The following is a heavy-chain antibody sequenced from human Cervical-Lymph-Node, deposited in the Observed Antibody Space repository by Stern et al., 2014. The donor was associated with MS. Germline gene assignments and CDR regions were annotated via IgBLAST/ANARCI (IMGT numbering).Heavy chain of an antibody. Sequence: VQLVQSGAEVTKPGSSVKVSCKASGDTFSDYAISWVRQAPGQGLEWMGGIIPIFGSTDYAQKFQGRVTITADESTTTAYMGLINLRSEDTAVYYCVRGAYCGGDCYWGWFDSWGQGTLVTVSS. J-gene: IGHJ5*01. CDR1: GDTFSDYA. CDR3: VRGAYCGGDCYWGWFDS. D-gene: IGHD2-21*02. CDR2: IIPIFGST. V-gene: IGHV1-69*01.